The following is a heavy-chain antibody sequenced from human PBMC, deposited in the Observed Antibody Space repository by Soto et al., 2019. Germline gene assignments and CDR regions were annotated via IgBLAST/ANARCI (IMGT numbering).Heavy chain of an antibody. CDR1: GFSFSSYG. Sequence: QVQLVESGGGVVQPGRSLRLSCAASGFSFSSYGMHWVRQAPGKGLEWVAMISYDGTDEYYADSVKGRFTISRDNSKNAVHLQMTSLRAEDTAVYYCAQHESEWNDHFDYWGQGTLVTVSS. J-gene: IGHJ4*02. CDR2: ISYDGTDE. V-gene: IGHV3-30*18. CDR3: AQHESEWNDHFDY. D-gene: IGHD1-1*01.